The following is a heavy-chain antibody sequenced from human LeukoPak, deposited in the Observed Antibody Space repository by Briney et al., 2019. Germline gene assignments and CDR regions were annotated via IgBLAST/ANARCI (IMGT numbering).Heavy chain of an antibody. CDR2: IIPIFGIA. CDR3: ARENLDCGGDCRHFDY. J-gene: IGHJ4*02. D-gene: IGHD2-21*02. CDR1: GGTFSSYA. Sequence: GASVKVSCKASGGTFSSYAISWVRQAPGPGLEWMRRIIPIFGIANYAQKFQGRVTITADKSTSTAYMELSSLRSEDTAVYYCARENLDCGGDCRHFDYWGQGTLVTVSS. V-gene: IGHV1-69*04.